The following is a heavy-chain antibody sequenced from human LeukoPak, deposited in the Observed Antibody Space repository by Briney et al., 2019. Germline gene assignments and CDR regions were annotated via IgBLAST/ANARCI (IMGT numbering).Heavy chain of an antibody. J-gene: IGHJ4*02. D-gene: IGHD3-22*01. V-gene: IGHV3-53*01. CDR1: GFTVSSNY. Sequence: GGSLRLSCAASGFTVSSNYMSWVRQAPGKGLEWGSVIYRGDITYYADSVKGRFTISRDNSKNTLYLQMNSLRAEDTAVYYCARGGYYDSSGYSKFDYWGQGTLVTVSS. CDR3: ARGGYYDSSGYSKFDY. CDR2: IYRGDIT.